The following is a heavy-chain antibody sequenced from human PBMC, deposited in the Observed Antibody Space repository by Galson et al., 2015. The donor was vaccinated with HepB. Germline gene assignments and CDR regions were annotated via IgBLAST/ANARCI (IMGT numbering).Heavy chain of an antibody. J-gene: IGHJ2*01. CDR1: VFTFSDYD. CDR3: AREAHSGSWNNWYFDL. Sequence: SLRLSCAASVFTFSDYDWHWVRQAPGKGLEWVSAIGTGGDTYYPGSVRGRFTISRENAQSSLYLQMNSMRAGDTAVYYCAREAHSGSWNNWYFDLWVRGTRVTVSS. CDR2: IGTGGDT. D-gene: IGHD6-13*01. V-gene: IGHV3-13*01.